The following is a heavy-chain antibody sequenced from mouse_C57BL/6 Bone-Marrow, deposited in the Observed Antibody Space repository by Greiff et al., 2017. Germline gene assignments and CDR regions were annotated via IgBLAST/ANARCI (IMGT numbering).Heavy chain of an antibody. Sequence: EVQLQQSGPVLVKPGASVKMSCTASGYTFTDYYMNWVKQSHGKSLEWIGVINPYNGGTSYNQKFKDKATLTVDKSSSTAYMELNSLTSEDSAVYYCSREGSNFYAMNYWGQGTSVTVSS. CDR3: SREGSNFYAMNY. D-gene: IGHD2-5*01. CDR1: GYTFTDYY. V-gene: IGHV1-19*01. CDR2: INPYNGGT. J-gene: IGHJ4*01.